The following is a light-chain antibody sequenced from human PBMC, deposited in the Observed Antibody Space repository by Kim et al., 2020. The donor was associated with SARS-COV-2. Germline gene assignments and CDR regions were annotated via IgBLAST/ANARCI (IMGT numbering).Light chain of an antibody. V-gene: IGKV3-11*01. CDR2: DTS. CDR3: QQRKNWPPLT. CDR1: QSVSIY. Sequence: ETVLTQSPATLSLSPGERATLSCRASQSVSIYLAWYQQKPGQAPRLLIYDTSNRATGIPARFSGSGSGTDFTLTISSLEPEDFAVYYCQQRKNWPPLTFGGGTKVDIK. J-gene: IGKJ4*01.